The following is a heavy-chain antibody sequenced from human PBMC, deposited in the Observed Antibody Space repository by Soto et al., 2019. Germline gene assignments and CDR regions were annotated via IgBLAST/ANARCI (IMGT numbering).Heavy chain of an antibody. CDR1: GFTFSGSA. Sequence: AGGSLRLSCAASGFTFSGSAMHWVRQASGKGLEWVGRIRSKANSYATAYAASVKGRFTISRDDSKNTAYLQMNSLKTEDTAVYYCTSRGPPPFYSSSWYYYYGMDVWGQGTTVTVSS. D-gene: IGHD6-13*01. V-gene: IGHV3-73*01. CDR2: IRSKANSYAT. J-gene: IGHJ6*02. CDR3: TSRGPPPFYSSSWYYYYGMDV.